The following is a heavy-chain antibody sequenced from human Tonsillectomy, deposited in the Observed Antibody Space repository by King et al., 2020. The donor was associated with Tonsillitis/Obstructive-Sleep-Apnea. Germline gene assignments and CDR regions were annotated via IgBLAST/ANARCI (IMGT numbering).Heavy chain of an antibody. Sequence: QLVQSGGGLVQPGGSLRISCAASKFTFSSYEMHWVRQTPGTGLEWVSYISSSGTTIYYADSVKGRFTISRDNAKNSMYLQMNSLRAEDTAVYYCASQLRHHYYGSGSSNPLDYWGQGTLVTVAS. D-gene: IGHD3-10*01. CDR2: ISSSGTTI. V-gene: IGHV3-48*03. CDR1: KFTFSSYE. CDR3: ASQLRHHYYGSGSSNPLDY. J-gene: IGHJ4*02.